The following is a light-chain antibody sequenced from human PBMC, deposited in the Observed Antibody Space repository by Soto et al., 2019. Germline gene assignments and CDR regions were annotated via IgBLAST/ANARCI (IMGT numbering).Light chain of an antibody. CDR3: QQYGSSSFT. CDR1: QSVSSSY. J-gene: IGKJ2*01. CDR2: ATS. Sequence: EIVLTQSPGTLSLSSGERATLSCRASQSVSSSYLAWYQQKPGQAPRLLVYATSSRATGIPDRFSGSGSGTDFTLTISRLEPEAFAVYYCQQYGSSSFTFGQGTKLEIK. V-gene: IGKV3-20*01.